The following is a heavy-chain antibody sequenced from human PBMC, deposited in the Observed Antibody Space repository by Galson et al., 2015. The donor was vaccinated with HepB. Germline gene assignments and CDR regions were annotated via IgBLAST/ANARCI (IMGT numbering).Heavy chain of an antibody. CDR3: ASGYCSSTSCYLYYFDY. CDR2: ISSSSSYI. Sequence: SLRLSCAASGFTLSSYSMNWVRQAPGKGLEWVSSISSSSSYIYYADSVKGRFTIPRDNAKNSLYLQMNSLRAEDTAVYYCASGYCSSTSCYLYYFDYWGQGTLVTVSS. CDR1: GFTLSSYS. J-gene: IGHJ4*02. D-gene: IGHD2-2*01. V-gene: IGHV3-21*01.